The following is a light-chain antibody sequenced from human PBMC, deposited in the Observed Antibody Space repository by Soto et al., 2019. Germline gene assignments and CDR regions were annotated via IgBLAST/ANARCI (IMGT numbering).Light chain of an antibody. CDR1: LSISTD. CDR3: QQSYTTPRT. CDR2: GAS. V-gene: IGKV1-39*01. J-gene: IGKJ2*01. Sequence: DIQMTQSPSSLSASVGDRVTITCRASLSISTDLNWYQQKPGKAPKVLIFGASSLQSGVPSRFSGSGSGTDFTLTISDLQAEDFATYYCQQSYTTPRTFGQGTKPEI.